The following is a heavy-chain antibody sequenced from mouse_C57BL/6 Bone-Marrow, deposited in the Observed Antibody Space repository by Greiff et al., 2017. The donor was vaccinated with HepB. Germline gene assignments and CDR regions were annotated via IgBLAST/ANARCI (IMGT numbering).Heavy chain of an antibody. D-gene: IGHD2-3*01. CDR2: IDPSDSET. CDR1: GYTFTSYW. J-gene: IGHJ3*01. Sequence: VQLQQPGAELVRPGSSVKLSCKASGYTFTSYWMHWVKQRPIQGLEWIGNIDPSDSETHYNQKFKDKATLTVDKSSSTAYMQLRSLTSEDSAVYYCARRGYDLAWFAYWGQGTLVTVSA. CDR3: ARRGYDLAWFAY. V-gene: IGHV1-52*01.